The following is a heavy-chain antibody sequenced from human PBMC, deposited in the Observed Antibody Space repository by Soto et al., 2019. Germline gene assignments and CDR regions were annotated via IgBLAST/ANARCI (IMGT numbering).Heavy chain of an antibody. J-gene: IGHJ4*02. D-gene: IGHD3-22*01. CDR1: GFTFSSYG. V-gene: IGHV3-30*18. CDR2: ISYDGSNK. CDR3: AKDSSGYSALDY. Sequence: QVQLVESGGGVVKPGRSLRLSCAASGFTFSSYGMHWVRQAPGKGLEWVAVISYDGSNKYYADSVKGRFTISRDNSKNTLYLQMNSLRAEDTAVYYCAKDSSGYSALDYWGQGTLVTVSS.